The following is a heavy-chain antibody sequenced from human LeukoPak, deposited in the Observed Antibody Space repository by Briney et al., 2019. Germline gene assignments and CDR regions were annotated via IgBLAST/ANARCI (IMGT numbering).Heavy chain of an antibody. CDR1: GFTFSSYG. CDR2: INQDGSDM. CDR3: ARDFPGIGRGTFDF. J-gene: IGHJ3*01. Sequence: GGSLRLSCAASGFTFSSYGMHWVRQAPGKGLEWVAKINQDGSDMYYVDSVKGRFFVSRDNARNLVYLQMNSLRVDDTAVYYCARDFPGIGRGTFDFWGQGTIIIVSS. V-gene: IGHV3-7*03. D-gene: IGHD3-10*01.